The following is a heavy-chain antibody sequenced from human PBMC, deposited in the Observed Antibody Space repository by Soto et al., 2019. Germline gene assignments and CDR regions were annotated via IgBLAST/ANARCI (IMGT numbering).Heavy chain of an antibody. CDR1: GFTFSGYT. D-gene: IGHD2-15*01. Sequence: EEQLVESGGGLVKPGGSLRLSCAASGFTFSGYTMNWVRQPPGKGLEWVSSITSTGTYIYYADSVKGRFAISRDNAKNSLHLQMNSLRAEDTAVYYCARLTYCSGGSCYDPDAFDIWGQGTMVTVSA. CDR3: ARLTYCSGGSCYDPDAFDI. V-gene: IGHV3-21*01. CDR2: ITSTGTYI. J-gene: IGHJ3*02.